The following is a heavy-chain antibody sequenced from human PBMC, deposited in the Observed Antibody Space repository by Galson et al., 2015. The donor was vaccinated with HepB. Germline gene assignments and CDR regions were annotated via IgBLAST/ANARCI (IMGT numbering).Heavy chain of an antibody. CDR3: ARDSGLYYFDS. CDR2: VFYSGNT. Sequence: LSLTCTVSGGSISRPSHYWGWIRQPPGKGLEWIGDVFYSGNTYYTPPLNSRATLSVDTSKNQFSLQLSSVTAADTAVYYCARDSGLYYFDSWGQGTLVTVSS. CDR1: GGSISRPSHY. D-gene: IGHD3-10*01. J-gene: IGHJ4*02. V-gene: IGHV4-39*02.